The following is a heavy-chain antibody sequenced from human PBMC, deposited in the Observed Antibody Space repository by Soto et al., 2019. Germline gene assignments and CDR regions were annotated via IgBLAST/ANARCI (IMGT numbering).Heavy chain of an antibody. D-gene: IGHD1-1*01. Sequence: SETLSLTCSVSGGSISTVGHYWTWIRQPPGKGLEWIGSIYHTGSTYYSKSLRSRRTMSVDTSKSQFSLRLGSVTAADTAVYYCARATGTLRSRNCDYWGQGSLVTVSS. V-gene: IGHV4-31*03. CDR3: ARATGTLRSRNCDY. CDR1: GGSISTVGHY. CDR2: IYHTGST. J-gene: IGHJ4*02.